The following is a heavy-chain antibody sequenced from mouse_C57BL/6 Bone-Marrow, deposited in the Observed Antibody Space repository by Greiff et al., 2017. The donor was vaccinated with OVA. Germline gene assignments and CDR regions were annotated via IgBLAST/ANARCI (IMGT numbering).Heavy chain of an antibody. CDR1: GFTFSDAW. CDR2: IRNKANNHAT. V-gene: IGHV6-6*01. CDR3: TRIYYDYAGGGYYFDY. Sequence: EVKLQESGGGLVQPGGSMKLSCAASGFTFSDAWMDWVRQSPEKGLEWVAEIRNKANNHATYYAESVKGRFTISRDDSKSSVYLQMNSLRAEDTGIYYCTRIYYDYAGGGYYFDYWGQGTTLTVSS. D-gene: IGHD2-4*01. J-gene: IGHJ2*01.